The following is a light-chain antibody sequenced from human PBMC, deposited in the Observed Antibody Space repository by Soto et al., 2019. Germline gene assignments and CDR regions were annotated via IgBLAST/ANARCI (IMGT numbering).Light chain of an antibody. J-gene: IGLJ3*02. Sequence: QSALTQPASVSGSPGQSISISCTGSSTDVGGYDYVSWYQHHPGAVPKLLIYEVKNRPSGVSYRFSGSKSGSTASLTISGLQAEDEADYYCSSYTRSNSLVFGGGTKLTVL. V-gene: IGLV2-14*01. CDR3: SSYTRSNSLV. CDR1: STDVGGYDY. CDR2: EVK.